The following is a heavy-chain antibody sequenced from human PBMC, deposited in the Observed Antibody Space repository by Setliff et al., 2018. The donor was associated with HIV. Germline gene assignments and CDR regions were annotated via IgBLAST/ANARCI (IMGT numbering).Heavy chain of an antibody. V-gene: IGHV4-61*01. CDR3: ASEAWTSYRSSSGYYYYYMDV. CDR1: GDSVSSASYY. CDR2: IYYSGTT. J-gene: IGHJ6*03. D-gene: IGHD6-6*01. Sequence: PSETLSLTCTVSGDSVSSASYYWSWIRRPPGKGLEWIGYIYYSGTTKYNPSLKSRVTISVDTSKNQFSLKLSSVTAADTAVYYCASEAWTSYRSSSGYYYYYMDVWGKGTTVTVSS.